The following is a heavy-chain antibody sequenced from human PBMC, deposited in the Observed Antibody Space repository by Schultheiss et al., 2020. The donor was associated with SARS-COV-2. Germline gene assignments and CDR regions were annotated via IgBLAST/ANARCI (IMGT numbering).Heavy chain of an antibody. CDR2: ISISIDGPRD. CDR3: VKDLATLFDAFNV. J-gene: IGHJ3*01. CDR1: GFTFSNYA. V-gene: IGHV3-30*15. Sequence: GGSLRLSCAASGFTFSNYAMSWVRQAPGKGLEWVAVISISIDGPRDYYADSVKGRFTISRDNSNNTLYLQMSSLRAEDTAVYYCVKDLATLFDAFNVWGQGTMVTVSS.